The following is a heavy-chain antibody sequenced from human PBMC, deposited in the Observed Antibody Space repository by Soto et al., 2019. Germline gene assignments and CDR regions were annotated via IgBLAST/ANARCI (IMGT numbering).Heavy chain of an antibody. V-gene: IGHV3-30*18. J-gene: IGHJ4*02. Sequence: GGSLRLSCAASGFTFSSYGMHRVRQAPGKGLEWVAVISYDGSNKYYADSVKGRFTISRDNSKNTLYLQMNSLRAEDTAAYYCAKDWVAVAVAGTVDYWGQGTLVTVSS. CDR3: AKDWVAVAVAGTVDY. D-gene: IGHD6-19*01. CDR2: ISYDGSNK. CDR1: GFTFSSYG.